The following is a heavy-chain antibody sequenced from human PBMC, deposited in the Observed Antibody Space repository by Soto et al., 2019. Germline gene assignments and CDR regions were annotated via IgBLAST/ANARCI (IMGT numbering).Heavy chain of an antibody. CDR2: IRGTT. CDR1: GFTFTSYS. Sequence: EVQLVESGGGLVQPGGSLRLSCAASGFTFTSYSMNWVRQAPGKGLEWVSYIRGTTHYADSGKGRFTISRDNARSSLYLQMNSLRADDTAVYYCARDASFAFDIWGQGTMVSVSS. V-gene: IGHV3-48*01. D-gene: IGHD3-16*01. CDR3: ARDASFAFDI. J-gene: IGHJ3*02.